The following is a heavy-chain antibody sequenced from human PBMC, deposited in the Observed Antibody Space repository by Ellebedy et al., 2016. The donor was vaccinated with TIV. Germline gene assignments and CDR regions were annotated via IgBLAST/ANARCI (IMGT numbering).Heavy chain of an antibody. J-gene: IGHJ4*02. CDR2: ISPSGST. CDR3: ARTSTERLGGLTTHWVLDY. CDR1: GVSISSSY. V-gene: IGHV4-4*08. Sequence: SETLSLTCTVSGVSISSSYWSWIRQPPGKGLEWIGYISPSGSTNYSPSLKSRVTISVDTSKNQFSLKLKSVTADDTAVYYCARTSTERLGGLTTHWVLDYWGQGSLATASS. D-gene: IGHD4-11*01.